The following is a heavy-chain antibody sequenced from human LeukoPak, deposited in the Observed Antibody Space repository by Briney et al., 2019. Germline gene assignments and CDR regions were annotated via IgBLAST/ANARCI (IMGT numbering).Heavy chain of an antibody. J-gene: IGHJ4*02. V-gene: IGHV3-74*01. CDR2: INSDGSST. CDR1: GFTFSSYW. D-gene: IGHD3-10*01. Sequence: AGGSLRLSCAASGFTFSSYWMHWVRQAPGKGLVWVSRINSDGSSTSYADPVKGRFTISRDNAENTLYLQMNSLRAEDTAVYYCAKDREGDYYGSGTYNYWGQGTLVTVSS. CDR3: AKDREGDYYGSGTYNY.